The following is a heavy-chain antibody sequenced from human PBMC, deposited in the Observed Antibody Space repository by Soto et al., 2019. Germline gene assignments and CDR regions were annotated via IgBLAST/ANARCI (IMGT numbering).Heavy chain of an antibody. D-gene: IGHD1-26*01. V-gene: IGHV4-59*01. CDR3: ARGDDRIVGATRYFDY. J-gene: IGHJ4*02. CDR2: IYYSGST. Sequence: SETLSLTCTVSGGSISSYNWIWIRQPPGKGLEWIGYIYYSGSTNYNPSLKSRVTISVDTSKNQFSLKLSSVTAADTAVYYCARGDDRIVGATRYFDYWGQGTLVTVSS. CDR1: GGSISSYN.